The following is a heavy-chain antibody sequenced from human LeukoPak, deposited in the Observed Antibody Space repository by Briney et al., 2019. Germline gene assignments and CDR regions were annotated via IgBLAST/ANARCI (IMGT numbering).Heavy chain of an antibody. D-gene: IGHD1/OR15-1a*01. J-gene: IGHJ4*02. CDR3: ARDCAQYAGGITGTSFDY. CDR2: IWYDGSNK. Sequence: GGSLRLSCAASGFTFSSYGMHWVRQAPGKGLEWVAVIWYDGSNKYYADSVKGRFTISRDNSKNTLYLQMNSLRAEDTAVYYCARDCAQYAGGITGTSFDYWGQGTLVTVSS. V-gene: IGHV3-33*01. CDR1: GFTFSSYG.